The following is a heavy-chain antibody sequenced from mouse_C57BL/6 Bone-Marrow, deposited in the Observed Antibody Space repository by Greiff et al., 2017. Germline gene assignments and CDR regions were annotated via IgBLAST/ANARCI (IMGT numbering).Heavy chain of an antibody. CDR3: AKRKSTMVTTRYWYFDV. J-gene: IGHJ1*03. CDR2: IWGGGST. V-gene: IGHV2-9*01. CDR1: GFSLTSYG. Sequence: VQGVESGPGLVAPSQSLSITCTVSGFSLTSYGVDWVRQPPGKGLEWLGVIWGGGSTNYNSALMSRLSISKDNSKSQVFLKMNSLQTDDTAMYYCAKRKSTMVTTRYWYFDVWGTGTTVTVSS. D-gene: IGHD2-2*01.